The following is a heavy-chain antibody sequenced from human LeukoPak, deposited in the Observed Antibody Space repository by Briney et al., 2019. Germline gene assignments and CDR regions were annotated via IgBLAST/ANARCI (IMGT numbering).Heavy chain of an antibody. D-gene: IGHD5-18*01. CDR3: ARDLGGYSYGSHFDY. CDR1: GFTVSSNY. J-gene: IGHJ4*02. Sequence: PGGSLRLSCAASGFTVSSNYMNWVRQAPGKGLEWVSSITTSSSYIYYADSVKGRFTISRDNAKNSLYLQMNSLRAEDTAVYYCARDLGGYSYGSHFDYWGQGTLSPSPQ. V-gene: IGHV3-21*01. CDR2: ITTSSSYI.